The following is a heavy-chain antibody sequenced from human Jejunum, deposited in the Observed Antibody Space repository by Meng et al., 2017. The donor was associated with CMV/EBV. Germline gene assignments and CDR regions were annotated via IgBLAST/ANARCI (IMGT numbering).Heavy chain of an antibody. Sequence: LQKGGSGFLKPSQTLSLPATLAGGSFSAYTWSWIRQAPGKGLEWIAEIDHLRRTNFNPSLKSRVSISRDTSRDQFSLRLNSVTAADTAVYYCATADEYAIKYWGQGTLVTVSS. CDR2: IDHLRRT. J-gene: IGHJ4*02. V-gene: IGHV4-34*01. CDR3: ATADEYAIKY. CDR1: GGSFSAYT. D-gene: IGHD5-12*01.